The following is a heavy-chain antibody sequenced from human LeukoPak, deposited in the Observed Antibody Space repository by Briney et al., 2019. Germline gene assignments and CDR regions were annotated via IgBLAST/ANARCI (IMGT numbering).Heavy chain of an antibody. CDR1: GTYW. V-gene: IGHV3-74*01. CDR3: VRSLRSADF. Sequence: QPGGSLRLSCAASGTYWMHWVRQAPGKGLVWVSHINSDGSWTGYADSVKGRFTISRDNAKNTLFLQMDSLRAEDTALYYCVRSLRSADFWGQGTLVTVSS. J-gene: IGHJ4*02. CDR2: INSDGSWT.